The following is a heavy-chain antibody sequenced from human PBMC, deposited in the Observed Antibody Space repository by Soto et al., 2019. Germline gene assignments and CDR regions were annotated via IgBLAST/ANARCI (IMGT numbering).Heavy chain of an antibody. CDR3: ARGELLWFGELLPSNFDY. CDR2: ISAYNDNT. CDR1: GYTFTSYG. Sequence: QVQLVQSGAEVKKPGASVKVSCKASGYTFTSYGISWVRQAPGQGLEWMGWISAYNDNTNYAQKLQGRVTMTTDTSTSTAYMELRSLRSVDTAVYYCARGELLWFGELLPSNFDYWGQGTLVTVSS. J-gene: IGHJ4*02. V-gene: IGHV1-18*01. D-gene: IGHD3-10*01.